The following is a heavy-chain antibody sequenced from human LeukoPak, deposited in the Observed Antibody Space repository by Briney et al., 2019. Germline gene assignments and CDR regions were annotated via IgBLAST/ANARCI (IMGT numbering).Heavy chain of an antibody. CDR3: ARHYYDSSGYTT. CDR1: GGSISSSSYY. J-gene: IGHJ5*02. Sequence: PSETLSLTCTVSGGSISSSSYYWGWIRQPPGKGLEWIGSIYYSGSTYYNPSLKSRVTISVDTSKDQFSLKLSSVTAVDTAVYYCARHYYDSSGYTTWGQGTLVTVSS. V-gene: IGHV4-39*01. D-gene: IGHD3-22*01. CDR2: IYYSGST.